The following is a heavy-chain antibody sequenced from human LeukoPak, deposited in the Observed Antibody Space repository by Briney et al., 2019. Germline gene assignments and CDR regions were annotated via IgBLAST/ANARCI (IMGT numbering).Heavy chain of an antibody. CDR1: GFTVSSNF. CDR2: IYNGGST. J-gene: IGHJ4*02. CDR3: ARRPAQTFYYFDY. Sequence: PGGSLRLSCAASGFTVSSNFMSWVRQAPGKGLEWVSVIYNGGSTYYADSVKGRFTISRDNSKNTLYLQMNSLRAEDTAVYYCARRPAQTFYYFDYWGQGTLVTVSS. D-gene: IGHD3-3*02. V-gene: IGHV3-66*04.